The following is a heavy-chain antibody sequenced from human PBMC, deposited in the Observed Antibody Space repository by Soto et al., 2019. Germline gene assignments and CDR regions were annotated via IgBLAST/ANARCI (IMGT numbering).Heavy chain of an antibody. CDR2: IYYSGST. V-gene: IGHV4-59*01. D-gene: IGHD3-3*01. J-gene: IGHJ5*02. CDR3: AREVINDFWSGYHTRGWFDP. Sequence: SETLSLTCIVSGGSISSYYWSWIRQPPGKGLEWIGYIYYSGSTNYNPSLKSRVTISVDTSKNQFSLKLSSVTAADTAVYYCAREVINDFWSGYHTRGWFDPWGQGTLVTVSS. CDR1: GGSISSYY.